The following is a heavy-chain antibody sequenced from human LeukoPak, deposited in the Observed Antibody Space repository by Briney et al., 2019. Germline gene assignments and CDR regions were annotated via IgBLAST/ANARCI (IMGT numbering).Heavy chain of an antibody. CDR3: ARENFGIDY. CDR2: IYYSGST. Sequence: SETLSLTCTVSGGSISSYYWSWIRQPPGKGLEWIGYIYYSGSTNSNPSLKSRVTISVDTSKNQFSLKLSSVTAADTAVYYCARENFGIDYWGQGTLVTVSS. CDR1: GGSISSYY. V-gene: IGHV4-59*01. D-gene: IGHD3-3*01. J-gene: IGHJ4*02.